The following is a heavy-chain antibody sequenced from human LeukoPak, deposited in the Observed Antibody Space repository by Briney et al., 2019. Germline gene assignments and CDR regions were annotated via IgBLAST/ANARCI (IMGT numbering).Heavy chain of an antibody. V-gene: IGHV3-23*01. J-gene: IGHJ6*03. Sequence: PGGSLRLSCAASGFTFSSYGMSWVRQAPGKGLEWVSVISGSGGSTNYADSVKGRFTISRDNSKNTLYLQMNSLRAEDTAVYYCARVSVAGTFYYYYYMDVWGKGTTVTISS. D-gene: IGHD6-19*01. CDR1: GFTFSSYG. CDR3: ARVSVAGTFYYYYYMDV. CDR2: ISGSGGST.